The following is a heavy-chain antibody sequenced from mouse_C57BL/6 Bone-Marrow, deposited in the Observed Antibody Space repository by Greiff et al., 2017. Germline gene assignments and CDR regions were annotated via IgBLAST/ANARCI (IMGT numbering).Heavy chain of an antibody. Sequence: EVKLMESGGGLVKPGGSLKLSCAASGFTFSSYTMSWVRQTPEKRLEWVATISGGGGNTYYPDSVKGRFTISRDKAKNTLDLQMSSLRSEDTALYYCARQVLDQWGQGTTLTVSS. D-gene: IGHD2-14*01. V-gene: IGHV5-9*01. CDR1: GFTFSSYT. J-gene: IGHJ2*01. CDR3: ARQVLDQ. CDR2: ISGGGGNT.